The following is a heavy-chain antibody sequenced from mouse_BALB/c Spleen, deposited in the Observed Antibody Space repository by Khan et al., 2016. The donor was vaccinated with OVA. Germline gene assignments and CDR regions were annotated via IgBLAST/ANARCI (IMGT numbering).Heavy chain of an antibody. V-gene: IGHV1-5*01. D-gene: IGHD2-1*01. Sequence: EVQLQESGTVLARPGASVKMSCKASGYTFTNYWMHWVKQRPGQGLEGIGTIFPGNSDTNYNQKFTGKAKLTAVTSTSTAYMELSSLTNEDSAVYYCARNGFGNYEIWDYWGQGTTLTVSS. CDR2: IFPGNSDT. J-gene: IGHJ2*01. CDR1: GYTFTNYW. CDR3: ARNGFGNYEIWDY.